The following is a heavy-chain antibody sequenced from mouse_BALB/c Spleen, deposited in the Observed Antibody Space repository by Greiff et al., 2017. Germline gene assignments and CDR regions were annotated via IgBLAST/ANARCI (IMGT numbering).Heavy chain of an antibody. CDR2: IWSGGST. J-gene: IGHJ4*01. V-gene: IGHV2-2*02. CDR3: ARRGYYVDYAMDY. CDR1: GFSLTSYG. D-gene: IGHD2-3*01. Sequence: QVQLKESGPGLVQPSQSLSITCTVSGFSLTSYGVHWVRQSPGKGLEWLGVIWSGGSTDYNAAFISRLSISKDNSKSQVFFKMNSLQANDTAIYYCARRGYYVDYAMDYWGQGTSVTVSS.